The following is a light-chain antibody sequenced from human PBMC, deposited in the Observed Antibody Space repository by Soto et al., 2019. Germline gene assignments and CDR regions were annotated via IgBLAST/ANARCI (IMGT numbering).Light chain of an antibody. Sequence: EIVLTQSPGTLSLSPGERATLSCRASQSLSSNYLAWYQQKPGQAPRLLIFAASNRPAGIPDRFSGSGSGTDFTLTISSLEPEDFAVYYCHHYGSSLETFGQGTKVEI. CDR2: AAS. CDR1: QSLSSNY. CDR3: HHYGSSLET. J-gene: IGKJ1*01. V-gene: IGKV3-20*01.